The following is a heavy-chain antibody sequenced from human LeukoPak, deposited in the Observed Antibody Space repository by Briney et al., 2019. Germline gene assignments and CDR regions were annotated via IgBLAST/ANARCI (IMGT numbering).Heavy chain of an antibody. CDR2: IYTSGST. Sequence: PSETLSLTCTVSGGSISSGSYYWSWIRQPAGKGLEWIGRIYTSGSTNYNPSLKGRVPISVDTSKNQFSLKLSSVTAADTAVYYCARQTGSGLFSLPGGQGTLVTVSS. V-gene: IGHV4-61*02. J-gene: IGHJ4*02. D-gene: IGHD3-10*01. CDR3: ARQTGSGLFSLP. CDR1: GGSISSGSYY.